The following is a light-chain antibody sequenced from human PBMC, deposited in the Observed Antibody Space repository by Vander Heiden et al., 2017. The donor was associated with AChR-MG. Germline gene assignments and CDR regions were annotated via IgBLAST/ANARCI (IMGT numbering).Light chain of an antibody. CDR2: YDT. J-gene: IGLJ2*01. CDR3: QVWDSSSDHPG. Sequence: SYVLTQPPSASAAPGRTARMTWGGNNIGSKSVHWYQQKPGQAPVLVIYYDTDRHSGIPERLSGSNAGNTATLTISRVEAGDEEDYYCQVWDSSSDHPGFGGGTKLTVL. CDR1: NIGSKS. V-gene: IGLV3-21*04.